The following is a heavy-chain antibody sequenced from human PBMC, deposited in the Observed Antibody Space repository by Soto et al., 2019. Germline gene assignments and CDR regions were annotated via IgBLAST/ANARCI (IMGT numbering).Heavy chain of an antibody. Sequence: ASVKVSCKASGGTFGSYAINWVRQAPGQGLEWMGGIIPIFGTSNSAQRFQGRVTLTADESTSTAYMELTSLRSEDTAVYYCARSVQWVSYYGMDVWGQGTTVTVSS. J-gene: IGHJ6*02. D-gene: IGHD1-26*01. V-gene: IGHV1-69*13. CDR1: GGTFGSYA. CDR2: IIPIFGTS. CDR3: ARSVQWVSYYGMDV.